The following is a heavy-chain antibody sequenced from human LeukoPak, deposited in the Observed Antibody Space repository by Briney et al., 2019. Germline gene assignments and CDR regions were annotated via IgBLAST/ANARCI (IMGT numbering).Heavy chain of an antibody. D-gene: IGHD5-12*01. V-gene: IGHV1-24*01. J-gene: IGHJ4*02. Sequence: ASVKVSCKVSGYTLTELSMHWVRQAPGKGLEWMGGFDPEDGETIYAQKFQGRVTMTEDTSTDTAYMELSSLRSEDTAVYYCATDRRDSYNLPHFDYWGQGTLVTVSS. CDR1: GYTLTELS. CDR3: ATDRRDSYNLPHFDY. CDR2: FDPEDGET.